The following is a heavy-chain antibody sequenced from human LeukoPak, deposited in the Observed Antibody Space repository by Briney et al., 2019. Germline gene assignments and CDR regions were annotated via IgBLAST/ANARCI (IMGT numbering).Heavy chain of an antibody. V-gene: IGHV1-8*03. CDR1: GYTFTSYD. Sequence: ASVKVSCKASGYTFTSYDINWVRQATGQGLEWRGWMNPNSGNTGYAQKFQGRVTITRNTSISTAYMELSSLRSEDTAVYYCARYPRSRYYFDYWGQGTLVTVSS. J-gene: IGHJ4*02. CDR2: MNPNSGNT. CDR3: ARYPRSRYYFDY.